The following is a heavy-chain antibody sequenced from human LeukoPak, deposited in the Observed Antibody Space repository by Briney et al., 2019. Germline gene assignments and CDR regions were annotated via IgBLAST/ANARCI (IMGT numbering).Heavy chain of an antibody. J-gene: IGHJ6*02. CDR1: GFTCSSYW. D-gene: IGHD3-9*01. CDR2: IKQDGSEK. V-gene: IGHV3-7*05. CDR3: ARDGILSATIITGERFGMHV. Sequence: GGSLRLSCSASGFTCSSYWMSWVRQAPGKGLEWVAIIKQDGSEKYYVDSVKGRFTISRDNAKNSLYLQMNSLRAEDTAVYYCARDGILSATIITGERFGMHVWGQGTTVTVSS.